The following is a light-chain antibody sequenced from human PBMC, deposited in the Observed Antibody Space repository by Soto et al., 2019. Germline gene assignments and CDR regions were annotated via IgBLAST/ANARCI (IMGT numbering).Light chain of an antibody. CDR3: HQYAVSPLT. V-gene: IGKV3-20*01. Sequence: EIVLTQSPGTLSLSPVESATLSCRASQSVGRNYLAWFQHKPDQAPRLLIYDASNRATGVPDRFSGSGSGTDFTLSVTRLEPEDFAVYYCHQYAVSPLTFGGGTTVEIK. CDR2: DAS. J-gene: IGKJ4*01. CDR1: QSVGRNY.